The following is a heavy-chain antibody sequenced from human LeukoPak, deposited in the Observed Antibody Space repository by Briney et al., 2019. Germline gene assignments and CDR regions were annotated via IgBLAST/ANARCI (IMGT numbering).Heavy chain of an antibody. V-gene: IGHV3-21*01. Sequence: GGSLRLSCAASGFTFSSYSMNWVRQAPGKGLEWVSSISSSSSYIYYADSVKGRFTISRDNAKSSLYLQMNSLRAEDTAVYYCARVEWGSYLLSREWGQGTLVTVSS. CDR1: GFTFSSYS. CDR3: ARVEWGSYLLSRE. CDR2: ISSSSSYI. J-gene: IGHJ4*02. D-gene: IGHD1-26*01.